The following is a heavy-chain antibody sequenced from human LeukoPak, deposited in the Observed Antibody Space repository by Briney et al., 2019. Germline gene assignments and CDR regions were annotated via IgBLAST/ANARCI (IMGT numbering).Heavy chain of an antibody. D-gene: IGHD6-13*01. Sequence: ASVKVSCKASGYTFSGYYMHWMRQAPGQGLEWMGWINPNSGGTKHARKFQGRVTMTRDTSISTAYMELSSLISDDMAVYYCARSGLKAVADWGSETFDYWGQGTLVTVSS. CDR3: ARSGLKAVADWGSETFDY. CDR2: INPNSGGT. V-gene: IGHV1-2*02. CDR1: GYTFSGYY. J-gene: IGHJ4*02.